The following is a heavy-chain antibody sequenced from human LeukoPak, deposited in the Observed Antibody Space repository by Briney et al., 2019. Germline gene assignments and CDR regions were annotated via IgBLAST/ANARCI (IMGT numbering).Heavy chain of an antibody. CDR1: GGTFSGNA. CDR2: IIPVSGTT. V-gene: IGHV1-69*13. J-gene: IGHJ4*02. Sequence: ASVRVSCKASGGTFSGNAINWGRQAPGQGLEWMGGIIPVSGTTNSAQKFQGRVTMIADDSTSTAYMELSGLRSEDTAVYYCARAYYYDSSDYFYLAYWGQGTLVTVSS. CDR3: ARAYYYDSSDYFYLAY. D-gene: IGHD3-22*01.